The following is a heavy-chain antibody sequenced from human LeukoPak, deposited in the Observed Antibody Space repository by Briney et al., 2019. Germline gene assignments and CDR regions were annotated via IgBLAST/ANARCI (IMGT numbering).Heavy chain of an antibody. CDR2: ISAYNGNT. CDR1: GYTFTSYG. Sequence: ASVKVSCTASGYTFTSYGISWVRQAPGQGLEWMGWISAYNGNTNYAQKLKGRVIMTTDTSTSTAYMELRSLRSDDTAVYYCARDDRGDFDIWGQGTMVTVSS. D-gene: IGHD3-16*01. J-gene: IGHJ3*02. CDR3: ARDDRGDFDI. V-gene: IGHV1-18*01.